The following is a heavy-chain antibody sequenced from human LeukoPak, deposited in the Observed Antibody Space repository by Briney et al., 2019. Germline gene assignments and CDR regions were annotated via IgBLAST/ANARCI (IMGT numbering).Heavy chain of an antibody. Sequence: PSETPSLTCTVSGGSISSGGYYWSWIRQHPGKGLEWIGYIYYSGSTYYNPSLKSRVTISVDTSKNQFSLKLSSVTAADTAVYYCARDRDRPTTYDYVWGSYRSYGMDVWGQGTTVTVSS. CDR3: ARDRDRPTTYDYVWGSYRSYGMDV. CDR1: GGSISSGGYY. D-gene: IGHD3-16*02. CDR2: IYYSGST. J-gene: IGHJ6*02. V-gene: IGHV4-31*03.